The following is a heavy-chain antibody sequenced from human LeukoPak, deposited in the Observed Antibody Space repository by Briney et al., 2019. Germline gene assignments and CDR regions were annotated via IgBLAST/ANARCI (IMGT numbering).Heavy chain of an antibody. CDR2: ITISGGRT. Sequence: GGSLRLSCAASGFTFSSYAMSWVRQAPGKGLEWVSSITISGGRTNYADSVKGRFTISRDNSKNTLYLQMNSLRAEDTAVYYCAKALRGDGDNASDMWGQGTMVTVSS. CDR3: AKALRGDGDNASDM. V-gene: IGHV3-23*01. CDR1: GFTFSSYA. D-gene: IGHD5-24*01. J-gene: IGHJ3*02.